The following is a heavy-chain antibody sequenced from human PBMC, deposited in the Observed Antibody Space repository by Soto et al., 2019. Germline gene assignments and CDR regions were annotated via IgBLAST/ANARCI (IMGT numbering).Heavy chain of an antibody. J-gene: IGHJ5*02. CDR1: GGSFSGYY. CDR2: INHSGST. D-gene: IGHD6-13*01. CDR3: ARAIAAGAPDNWFDP. Sequence: QVQLQQWGAGLLKPSETLSLTCAVYGGSFSGYYWSWIRQPPGKGLEWIGEINHSGSTNYNPSLKSRVIISEDTSKNQFSLKLSSVTAADTAVYYCARAIAAGAPDNWFDPWGQGTLVTVSS. V-gene: IGHV4-34*01.